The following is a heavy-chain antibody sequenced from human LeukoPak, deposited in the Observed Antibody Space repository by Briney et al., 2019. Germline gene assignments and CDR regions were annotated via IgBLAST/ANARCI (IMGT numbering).Heavy chain of an antibody. CDR3: ARADAFDI. CDR2: IIPIFGTA. Sequence: GASVKVSCKASGGTFSRHTISWVRQAPGQGLEWMGGIIPIFGTANYAQKFQGRVTITADGSTSTAYMELSSLRSEDTAVYYCARADAFDIWGQGTMVTVSS. J-gene: IGHJ3*02. V-gene: IGHV1-69*01. CDR1: GGTFSRHT.